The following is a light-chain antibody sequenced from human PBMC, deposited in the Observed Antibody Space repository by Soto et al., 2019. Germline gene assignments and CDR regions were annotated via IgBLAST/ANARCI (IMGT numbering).Light chain of an antibody. CDR1: QSVNSNY. V-gene: IGKV3-20*01. CDR3: QQYGRSPPYT. CDR2: GAS. J-gene: IGKJ3*01. Sequence: EVVWTQSPGTLSLSPGERATLSCRASQSVNSNYLAWYQQRPGQAPRLLIYGASSRATGIPDRFSGSGSGTDFTLTISRLEPEDFAVYYCQQYGRSPPYTFGPGTKVDVK.